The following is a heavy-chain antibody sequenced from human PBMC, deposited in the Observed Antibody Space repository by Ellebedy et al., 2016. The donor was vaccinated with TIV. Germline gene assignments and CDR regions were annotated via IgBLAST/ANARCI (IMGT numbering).Heavy chain of an antibody. CDR3: AKGRGGGSASSAPRYYFDY. Sequence: GESLKISCAASGFTFSSYAMSWVRQAPGKGLEWVAIISNTGSRTYYADSVEGRFIISRDNSKKTLYLRMNSLRAEDTAVYYCAKGRGGGSASSAPRYYFDYWGLGTLVTVSS. V-gene: IGHV3-23*01. D-gene: IGHD3-22*01. CDR2: ISNTGSRT. CDR1: GFTFSSYA. J-gene: IGHJ4*02.